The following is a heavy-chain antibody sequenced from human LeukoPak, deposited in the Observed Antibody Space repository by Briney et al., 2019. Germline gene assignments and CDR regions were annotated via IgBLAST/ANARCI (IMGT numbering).Heavy chain of an antibody. V-gene: IGHV3-33*01. J-gene: IGHJ4*02. CDR3: ARELPRYCSGGSCYSELSY. Sequence: GRSLRLSCAAPGIPFSSCGMHWLRQAPGKGLEWVAFIWYDGSNKYYADSVKGRFTISRDNSKNTLYLQMNSLTAEDTAVYYCARELPRYCSGGSCYSELSYWGQGTLVTVSS. CDR2: IWYDGSNK. CDR1: GIPFSSCG. D-gene: IGHD2-15*01.